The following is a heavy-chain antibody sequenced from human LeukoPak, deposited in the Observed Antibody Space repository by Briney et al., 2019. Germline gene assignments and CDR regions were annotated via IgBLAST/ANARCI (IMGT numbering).Heavy chain of an antibody. CDR3: ARDRGNQRGYYYYYMDV. D-gene: IGHD1-14*01. CDR1: GFTFSSYA. J-gene: IGHJ6*03. CDR2: ISYDGSNK. V-gene: IGHV3-30*04. Sequence: PGGSLRLSCAASGFTFSSYAMHWVRQAPGKGLEWVAVISYDGSNKYYADSVKGRFTISRDNSKNTLYLQMNSLRAEDTALYYCARDRGNQRGYYYYYMDVWGKGTTVTVSS.